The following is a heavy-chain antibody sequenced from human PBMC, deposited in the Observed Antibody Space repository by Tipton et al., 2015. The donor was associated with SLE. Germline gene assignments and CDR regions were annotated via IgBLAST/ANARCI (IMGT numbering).Heavy chain of an antibody. CDR3: ARVPDSSRRRFDP. Sequence: GLVKPSETLSLVCVVNRGSLTGYSWNWIRQFPGKGLEWIGEIDRDGSPNYNPSLKSRVTISVDTSKNQLSLKLTSVTAADTAVYYCARVPDSSRRRFDPWGQGTLVTVSS. CDR2: IDRDGSP. J-gene: IGHJ5*02. CDR1: RGSLTGYS. V-gene: IGHV4-34*01. D-gene: IGHD3-22*01.